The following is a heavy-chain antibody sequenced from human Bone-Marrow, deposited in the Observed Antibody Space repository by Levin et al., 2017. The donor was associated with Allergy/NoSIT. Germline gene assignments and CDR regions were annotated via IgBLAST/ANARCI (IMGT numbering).Heavy chain of an antibody. CDR3: ARGEGSRQFDYFDY. CDR2: ISATGTNI. V-gene: IGHV3-48*02. J-gene: IGHJ4*02. Sequence: GESLKISCAASGFTFSTYSINWVRRAPGKGLEWLSYISATGTNIYYADSVQGRFTISRDNAKNSLYLQMTSLRDEDTAVYYCARGEGSRQFDYFDYWGQGSLVTVSS. CDR1: GFTFSTYS. D-gene: IGHD5-24*01.